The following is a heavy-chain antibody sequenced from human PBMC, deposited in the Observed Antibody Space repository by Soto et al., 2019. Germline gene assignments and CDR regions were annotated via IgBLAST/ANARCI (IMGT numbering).Heavy chain of an antibody. J-gene: IGHJ4*02. CDR1: GYTFTSYA. V-gene: IGHV1-3*01. CDR3: AREFRGAGYFDY. Sequence: QVQLVQSGAEVKKPGASVKVSCKASGYTFTSYAMHWVRQAPGQRLEWMGWINAGNGNTKYSQKFQGRVTITRDTSASTADMELSSLRSEDTAVYYCAREFRGAGYFDYWGQGTLVTVSS. CDR2: INAGNGNT. D-gene: IGHD6-19*01.